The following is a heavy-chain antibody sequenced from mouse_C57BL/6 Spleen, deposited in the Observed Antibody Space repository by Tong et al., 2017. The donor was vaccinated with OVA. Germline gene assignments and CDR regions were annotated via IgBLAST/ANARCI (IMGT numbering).Heavy chain of an antibody. CDR2: ISDGGSYT. CDR1: GFTFSSYA. V-gene: IGHV5-4*01. Sequence: EVQLQESGGGLVKPGGSLKLSCAASGFTFSSYAMSWVRQTPEKRLEWVATISDGGSYTYYPDNVKGRFTISRDNAKNNLYLQMSHLKSEDTAMYYCARRIYYDYDLYAMDYWGQGTSVTVSS. D-gene: IGHD2-4*01. CDR3: ARRIYYDYDLYAMDY. J-gene: IGHJ4*01.